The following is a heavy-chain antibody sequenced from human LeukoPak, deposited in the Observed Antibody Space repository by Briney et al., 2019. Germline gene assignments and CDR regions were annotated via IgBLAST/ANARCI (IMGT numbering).Heavy chain of an antibody. Sequence: GGSLRLSCAASGVTFSSHPMHWVRQAPGKGLVWVSGISNDGTSTTYADSVKGRFTISRDNSKNTLYLQMNSLRAEDTAVYYCANGGGYGDYDFDYWGQGTLVTVSS. CDR1: GVTFSSHP. CDR2: ISNDGTST. CDR3: ANGGGYGDYDFDY. J-gene: IGHJ4*02. V-gene: IGHV3-74*01. D-gene: IGHD4-17*01.